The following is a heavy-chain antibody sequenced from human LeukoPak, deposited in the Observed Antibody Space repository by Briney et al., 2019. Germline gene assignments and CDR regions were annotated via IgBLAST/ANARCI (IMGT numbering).Heavy chain of an antibody. CDR2: IYYSGST. D-gene: IGHD2-2*01. CDR1: GGSISSFY. V-gene: IGHV4-59*08. CDR3: ARNSPPHAYYFDF. Sequence: SETLSLTCTVSGGSISSFYWSWIRQPPGKGLEWIGYIYYSGSTNYNPSLKSRVTISVDTSKNQFSLKLNSVTAADTAIYFCARNSPPHAYYFDFWGQGTLVTVS. J-gene: IGHJ4*02.